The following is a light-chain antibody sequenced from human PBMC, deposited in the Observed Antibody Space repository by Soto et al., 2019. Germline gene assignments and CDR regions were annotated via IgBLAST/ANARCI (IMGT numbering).Light chain of an antibody. J-gene: IGKJ1*01. CDR3: QQYTRYWT. CDR1: QGISTW. V-gene: IGKV1-5*03. Sequence: DIRMTQSPSTLAASVGDRVTIRCRARQGISTWLAWYQQKPGKAPRLLIYKASTLESGVPSRFSGSGSGTEFTLTISSLQPDDFATYYCQQYTRYWTFGQGTKVEI. CDR2: KAS.